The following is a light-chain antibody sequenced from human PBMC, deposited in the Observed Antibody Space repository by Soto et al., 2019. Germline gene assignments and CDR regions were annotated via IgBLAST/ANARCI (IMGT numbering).Light chain of an antibody. CDR2: AAS. Sequence: DIQMTQSPSSLSASVGDRVTITCRASQSISSYLNWYQQKPGKAPKLLIYAASSLQSGVPSSFSGGGSGTDFTLTISSLQPEDFATYYGQQSYSTPCTFGQGTEVEIK. J-gene: IGKJ1*01. CDR3: QQSYSTPCT. V-gene: IGKV1-39*01. CDR1: QSISSY.